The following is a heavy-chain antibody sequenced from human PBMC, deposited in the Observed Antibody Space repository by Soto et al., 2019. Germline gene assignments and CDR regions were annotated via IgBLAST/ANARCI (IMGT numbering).Heavy chain of an antibody. CDR2: IYYSGST. Sequence: SETLSLTCTVSGGSISSGDYYWSWIRQPPGKGLEWIGYIYYSGSTYYNPSLKSRVTISVDTSKNQFSLKLSSVTAADTAVYYCARLTVHYDFCFCYSSVYYYGMDVWGHGTTVPVSS. CDR1: GGSISSGDYY. V-gene: IGHV4-30-4*01. D-gene: IGHD3-3*01. CDR3: ARLTVHYDFCFCYSSVYYYGMDV. J-gene: IGHJ6*02.